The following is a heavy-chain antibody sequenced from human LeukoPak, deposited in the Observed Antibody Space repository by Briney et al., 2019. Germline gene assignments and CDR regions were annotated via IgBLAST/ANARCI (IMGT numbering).Heavy chain of an antibody. CDR2: IKSKTDGGTT. D-gene: IGHD5-12*01. Sequence: GGSLRLSCAASGFTFSNAWMSWVRQAPGKGLEWVGRIKSKTDGGTTDYAAPVKGRFTISRDDSKNTLYLQMNSLKTDDTAVYYCTTGYSGPKAGYYFDYWGQGTLVTVSS. CDR3: TTGYSGPKAGYYFDY. CDR1: GFTFSNAW. J-gene: IGHJ4*02. V-gene: IGHV3-15*01.